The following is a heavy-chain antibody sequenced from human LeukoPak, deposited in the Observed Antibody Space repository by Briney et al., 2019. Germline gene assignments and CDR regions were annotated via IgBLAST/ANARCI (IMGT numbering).Heavy chain of an antibody. Sequence: GGSLRLSCAASGFTVSDFYMSWVRLAPGKGLEWVSVIYNDGQTFHAESVKGRFTLSRDNSKNILYLQMNSLRAEDTALYYCTRDPDGWGQGTLVTVSS. V-gene: IGHV3-66*01. CDR1: GFTVSDFY. J-gene: IGHJ4*02. CDR3: TRDPDG. CDR2: IYNDGQT.